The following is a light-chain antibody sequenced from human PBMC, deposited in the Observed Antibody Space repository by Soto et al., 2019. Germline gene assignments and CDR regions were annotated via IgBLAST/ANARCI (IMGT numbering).Light chain of an antibody. Sequence: EIVMTQSPATLSVSPGERATLSCRASQSVSSDLAWYQQKPGQAPRLLIYRASTRATGIPARFSGSGSGTEFTLTISSLQSEDFALYFCQQYEKWPPSITFGQGTRLEIK. CDR3: QQYEKWPPSIT. J-gene: IGKJ5*01. V-gene: IGKV3-15*01. CDR1: QSVSSD. CDR2: RAS.